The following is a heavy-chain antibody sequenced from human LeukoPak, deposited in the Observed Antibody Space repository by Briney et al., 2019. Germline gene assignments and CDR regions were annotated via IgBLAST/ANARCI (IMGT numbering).Heavy chain of an antibody. Sequence: GGSLRLSCAASGFTFSSFEMNWVRQAPGKGLEWVSYISNSGSTIYYADSVKGRFTISRDNAKDSLYLQMNRLRAEDTAVYYCASIDSNDAFDVWGQGTMVTVSS. D-gene: IGHD3-9*01. CDR3: ASIDSNDAFDV. CDR2: ISNSGSTI. CDR1: GFTFSSFE. V-gene: IGHV3-48*03. J-gene: IGHJ3*01.